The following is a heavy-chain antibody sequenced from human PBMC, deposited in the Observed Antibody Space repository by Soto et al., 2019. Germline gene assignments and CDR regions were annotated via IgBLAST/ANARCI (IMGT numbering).Heavy chain of an antibody. V-gene: IGHV4-59*01. J-gene: IGHJ4*02. Sequence: SETLSLTCTVSGGSISSYYWSWIRQPPGKGLEWIGYIYYSGSTNYNPSLKSRVTISVDTSKNQFSLKLSSVTAADTAVYYCARASYYDSSGYYFSPGYFDYWGQGTLVTVSS. D-gene: IGHD3-22*01. CDR1: GGSISSYY. CDR2: IYYSGST. CDR3: ARASYYDSSGYYFSPGYFDY.